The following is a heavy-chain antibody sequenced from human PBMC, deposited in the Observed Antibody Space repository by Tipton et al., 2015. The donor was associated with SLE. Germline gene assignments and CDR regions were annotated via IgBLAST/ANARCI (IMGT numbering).Heavy chain of an antibody. CDR3: AKGLNIDVATIDS. CDR1: GFSFTTYG. CDR2: IYSDGSDK. D-gene: IGHD5-24*01. Sequence: RSLRLSCAASGFSFTTYGMHWVRQAPGKGLEWVALIYSDGSDKYYGDSVKGRFTISRDNSKNTLYLQMNSLRAEDTAIYYCAKGLNIDVATIDSWGQGTLVTVAS. V-gene: IGHV3-33*06. J-gene: IGHJ4*02.